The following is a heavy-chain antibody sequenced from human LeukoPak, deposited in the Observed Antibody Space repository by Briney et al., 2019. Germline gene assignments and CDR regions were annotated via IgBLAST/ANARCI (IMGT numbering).Heavy chain of an antibody. J-gene: IGHJ4*02. CDR1: GYTFTSYY. Sequence: ASVKVSCKASGYTFTSYYMHWVRQAPGQGLEWMGIISPSGGSTSYAQKFQGRVTMTRDTSTSTVYMELSSLRSEDTAVYYCARVFSFGRGFSAGYFDYWGQGTLVTVSS. CDR2: ISPSGGST. V-gene: IGHV1-46*01. CDR3: ARVFSFGRGFSAGYFDY. D-gene: IGHD3-9*01.